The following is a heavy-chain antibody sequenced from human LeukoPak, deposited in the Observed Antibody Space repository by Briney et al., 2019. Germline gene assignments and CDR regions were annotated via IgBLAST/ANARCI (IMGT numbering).Heavy chain of an antibody. J-gene: IGHJ4*02. CDR3: AKAITMIVVVNFDS. V-gene: IGHV3-23*01. D-gene: IGHD3-22*01. CDR1: GFTFSSYE. CDR2: ISDSGIST. Sequence: GGSLRLSCAASGFTFSSYEMNWVRQAPGTGLEWVSAISDSGISTYYADSVKGRFTISRDNSKGTLYLQMNSLRAEDTAIYYCAKAITMIVVVNFDSWGQGTLVTVSS.